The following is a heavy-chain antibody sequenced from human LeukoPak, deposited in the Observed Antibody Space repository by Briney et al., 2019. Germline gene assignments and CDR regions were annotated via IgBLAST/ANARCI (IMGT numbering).Heavy chain of an antibody. V-gene: IGHV4-4*07. Sequence: SETLSLTCTVPGGSINSYYWSWIRQPAGKGLEWIGRIYTSGSSNYNPSLKSRVTISVDTSKNQFSLKLSSVTAADTAVYYCARNPDSGSYYDIPYYFDYWGQGTLVTVSS. CDR2: IYTSGSS. CDR1: GGSINSYY. J-gene: IGHJ4*02. CDR3: ARNPDSGSYYDIPYYFDY. D-gene: IGHD1-26*01.